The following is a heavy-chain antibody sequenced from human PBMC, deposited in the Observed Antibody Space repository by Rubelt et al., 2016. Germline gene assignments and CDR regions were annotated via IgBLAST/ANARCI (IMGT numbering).Heavy chain of an antibody. J-gene: IGHJ3*02. CDR3: ASLSSSSHDAFDI. CDR1: GYSFTSYW. Sequence: EVQLVQSGAEVKKPGESLKISCKGSGYSFTSYWIGWVRQMPGKGLECMGIIYPGDSDTRYSPSFQGQVTISADKSSSTAYLQWSSLKASDTAMYYCASLSSSSHDAFDIWGQGTMVTVSS. CDR2: IYPGDSDT. V-gene: IGHV5-51*01. D-gene: IGHD6-6*01.